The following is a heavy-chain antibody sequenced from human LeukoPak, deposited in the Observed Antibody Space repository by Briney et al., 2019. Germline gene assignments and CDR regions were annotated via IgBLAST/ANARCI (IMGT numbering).Heavy chain of an antibody. CDR3: ARRRDLYSGSYYPFDY. D-gene: IGHD1-26*01. CDR2: IYPGDSDA. Sequence: ESLKISCKGSGYSFTSYWIGWVRQMPGKGLEWMGIIYPGDSDARYSPSFQGQVTISADKSISTAYLQWSSLKASDTAMYYCARRRDLYSGSYYPFDYWGQGTLVTVSS. CDR1: GYSFTSYW. V-gene: IGHV5-51*01. J-gene: IGHJ4*02.